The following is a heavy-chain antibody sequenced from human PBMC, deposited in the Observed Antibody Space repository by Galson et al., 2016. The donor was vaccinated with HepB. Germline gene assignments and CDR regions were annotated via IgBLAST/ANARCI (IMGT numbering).Heavy chain of an antibody. J-gene: IGHJ4*02. D-gene: IGHD2/OR15-2a*01. CDR1: GFLFRSYG. V-gene: IGHV3-30*18. CDR3: AKRHEYCPPVGCSVDY. CDR2: DSMDGGRK. Sequence: SLRLSCAGSGFLFRSYGMHWVRQAPGKGLEWVAADSMDGGRKFYSDSVKGQFTISRDNSNNMLFLQMDSLRPDDTAVYYCAKRHEYCPPVGCSVDYWGQGTLVSVSS.